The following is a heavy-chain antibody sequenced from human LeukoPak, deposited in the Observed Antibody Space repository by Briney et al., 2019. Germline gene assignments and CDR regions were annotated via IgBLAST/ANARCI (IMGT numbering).Heavy chain of an antibody. J-gene: IGHJ4*02. D-gene: IGHD3-22*01. CDR2: ISYDGSNK. Sequence: PGRSLRLSCAASGFTFSSYGIHWVRQTPGKGLEWVAVISYDGSNKYYADSVKGRFTISRDNSKNTLYLQMNSLRAEDTAVYYCAKGRIYDSSGWFDYWGQGTLVTVSS. CDR1: GFTFSSYG. V-gene: IGHV3-30*18. CDR3: AKGRIYDSSGWFDY.